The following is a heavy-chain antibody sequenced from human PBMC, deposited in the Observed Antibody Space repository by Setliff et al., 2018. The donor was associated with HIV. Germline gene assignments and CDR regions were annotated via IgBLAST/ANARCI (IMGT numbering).Heavy chain of an antibody. D-gene: IGHD2-8*01. Sequence: ASVKVSCKTSGYTFSDYGITWVRQAPGQGLEWMGWISVYNGDTNYAQKFQGRLSMSTASSTSTANMFLRSLRYDDTAVYYCARTPRIMVTLKGEYYYYYMDVWGKGTTVTVSS. CDR3: ARTPRIMVTLKGEYYYYYMDV. J-gene: IGHJ6*03. CDR2: ISVYNGDT. CDR1: GYTFSDYG. V-gene: IGHV1-18*01.